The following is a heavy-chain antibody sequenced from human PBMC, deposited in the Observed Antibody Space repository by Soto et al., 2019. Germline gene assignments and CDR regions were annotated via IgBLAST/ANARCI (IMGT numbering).Heavy chain of an antibody. J-gene: IGHJ4*02. CDR2: INPSGSI. CDR1: GGSFSGYH. V-gene: IGHV4-34*01. CDR3: ATFVGATTVTRGSPRDF. Sequence: VQLQQWGAGLLKPSETLSLTCAVYGGSFSGYHWSWFRQPPGKGLEWIGEINPSGSINYNPSLKSRVTISVDTSKNQFSLNLSSVTAADTAVYYCATFVGATTVTRGSPRDFWGQGTLVTVSP. D-gene: IGHD4-4*01.